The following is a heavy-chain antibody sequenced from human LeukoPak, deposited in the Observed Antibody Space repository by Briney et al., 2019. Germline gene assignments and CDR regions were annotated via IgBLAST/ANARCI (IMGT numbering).Heavy chain of an antibody. J-gene: IGHJ4*02. V-gene: IGHV4-34*01. CDR2: INHSGST. CDR3: ARTTVVTSNFDF. D-gene: IGHD4-23*01. Sequence: SETLSLTCAVYVGSFSGYYWTWIRQPPGKGLEWIGEINHSGSTNCNPPLMSRVTISVDTSKNQFSLKLSSVTAADTAMYYCARTTVVTSNFDFWGQGTLVTVSS. CDR1: VGSFSGYY.